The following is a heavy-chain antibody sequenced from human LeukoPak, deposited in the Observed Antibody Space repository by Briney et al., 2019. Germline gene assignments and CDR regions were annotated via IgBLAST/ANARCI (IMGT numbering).Heavy chain of an antibody. CDR2: MNPNSGNT. CDR1: GYTFTGYD. V-gene: IGHV1-8*03. J-gene: IGHJ5*02. CDR3: ARGLDRPTSRWFDP. D-gene: IGHD1-1*01. Sequence: ASVKVSCKASGYTFTGYDINWVRQATGQGLEWMGWMNPNSGNTGYAQKFQGRVTITRNTSISTAYMELSSLRSEDTAVYYCARGLDRPTSRWFDPWGQGTLVTVSS.